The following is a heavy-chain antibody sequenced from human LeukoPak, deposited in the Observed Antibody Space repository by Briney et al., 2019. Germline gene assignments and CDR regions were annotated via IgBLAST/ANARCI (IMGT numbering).Heavy chain of an antibody. CDR3: ARTHDYGDYYDY. J-gene: IGHJ4*02. CDR1: GGTFSNYA. CDR2: IIPILGIT. Sequence: ASVKVSCKASGGTFSNYAISWVRQAPRQGLEWMGRIIPILGITNYAQKFQGRVTITADKSTSTAYMELNSLRSEDTAIYYCARTHDYGDYYDYWGQGTLVTVSS. D-gene: IGHD4-17*01. V-gene: IGHV1-69*04.